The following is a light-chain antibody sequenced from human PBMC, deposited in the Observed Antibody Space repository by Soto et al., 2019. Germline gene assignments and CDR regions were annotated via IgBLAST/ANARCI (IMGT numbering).Light chain of an antibody. V-gene: IGLV2-14*01. Sequence: QSALTQPASVSGSPGQSITISCTGTSSDVGDYNFVSWYQQHPGKAPTLIIYEVSYRPSGVSYRFSGSKSGNTASLTISGLQAEDEADYYCNSYTSSSTLLFGGGTKLTVL. CDR1: SSDVGDYNF. CDR2: EVS. CDR3: NSYTSSSTLL. J-gene: IGLJ3*02.